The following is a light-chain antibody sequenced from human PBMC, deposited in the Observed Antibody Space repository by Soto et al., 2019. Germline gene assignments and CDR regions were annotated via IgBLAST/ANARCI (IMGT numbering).Light chain of an antibody. CDR2: AAS. CDR1: QSISNH. Sequence: DIQMTQSPSSLSASVGDRVTITCRASQSISNHLNWYQRKPGQAPKLLIYAASSLQSGVPSRFSVSGSMTHIITIISSLQPADFATYYCQLSPTTPLFTFGPGTKVELK. J-gene: IGKJ3*01. CDR3: QLSPTTPLFT. V-gene: IGKV1-39*01.